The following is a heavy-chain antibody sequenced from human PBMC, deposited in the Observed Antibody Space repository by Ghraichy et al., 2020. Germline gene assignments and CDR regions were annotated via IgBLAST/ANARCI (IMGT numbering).Heavy chain of an antibody. CDR1: GFTFSSYE. V-gene: IGHV3-23*01. D-gene: IGHD2-15*01. CDR2: ISGGGGNT. Sequence: LSLTCAASGFTFSSYEMTWVRQAPGKGLEWGSTISGGGGNTYYGDSVKGRFTVSRDNSHNTMSLQMNSLRAEDTALYYCAKAWGFCSGGTCPSYKWFDPWGPGTLVTVSS. J-gene: IGHJ5*02. CDR3: AKAWGFCSGGTCPSYKWFDP.